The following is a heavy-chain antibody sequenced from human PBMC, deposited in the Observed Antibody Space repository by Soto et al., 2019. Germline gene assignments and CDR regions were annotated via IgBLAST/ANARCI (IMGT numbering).Heavy chain of an antibody. Sequence: EVQLVESGGGLIQPGGSLRLSCAASGFIVSSKYMSWVRQAPGKGLEWVSIIYSDDTTYYADSVKGRFTISRDNSKNTLYLQMNSLRAEDTAVDYCARVRAVAAVDYWGQGTLVTVSS. CDR1: GFIVSSKY. CDR3: ARVRAVAAVDY. J-gene: IGHJ4*02. D-gene: IGHD6-19*01. V-gene: IGHV3-53*01. CDR2: IYSDDTT.